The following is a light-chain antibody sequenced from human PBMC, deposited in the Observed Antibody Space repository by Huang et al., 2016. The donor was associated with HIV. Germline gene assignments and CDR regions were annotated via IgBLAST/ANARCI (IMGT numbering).Light chain of an antibody. J-gene: IGKJ3*01. Sequence: EIVLTQSPATLSLSPGERATLSCRASQSVSSYFARYQQKPGQAPRLLLYGVSNRATGIPVRFSGSGSGTDFTLTISSLEPEDFAVYYCHQRRTWPFTFGPGTKVDIK. CDR3: HQRRTWPFT. CDR1: QSVSSY. V-gene: IGKV3-11*01. CDR2: GVS.